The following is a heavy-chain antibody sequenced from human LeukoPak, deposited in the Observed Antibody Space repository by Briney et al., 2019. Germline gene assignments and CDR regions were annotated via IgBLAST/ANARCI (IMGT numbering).Heavy chain of an antibody. D-gene: IGHD3-10*01. CDR3: AKDKVRGVIPYYFDY. V-gene: IGHV3-23*01. CDR2: ISGSGGST. J-gene: IGHJ4*02. CDR1: GFTFSSYA. Sequence: PGGSLRLSCAASGFTFSSYAMSWVRQASGKGLEWVSAISGSGGSTYYADSVKGRFTISRDNSKNTLYLQMNSLRAEDTAVYYCAKDKVRGVIPYYFDYWGQGTLVTVSS.